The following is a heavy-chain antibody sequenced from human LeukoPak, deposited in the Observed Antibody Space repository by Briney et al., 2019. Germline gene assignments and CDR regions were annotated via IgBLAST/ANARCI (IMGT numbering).Heavy chain of an antibody. CDR2: IYYSGST. J-gene: IGHJ4*02. CDR1: GGSISSYY. Sequence: SETLSLTCTVSGGSISSYYWSWIRQPPGKGLEWIGYIYYSGSTNYNPSLKSRVTISVDTSKNQFSLKLSSVTAADTAVYYCARVGVAAAGTFDYWGQGTLVTVSS. D-gene: IGHD6-13*01. V-gene: IGHV4-59*12. CDR3: ARVGVAAAGTFDY.